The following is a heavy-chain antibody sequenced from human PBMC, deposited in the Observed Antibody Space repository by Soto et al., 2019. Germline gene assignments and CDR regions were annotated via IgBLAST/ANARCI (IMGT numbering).Heavy chain of an antibody. CDR1: GFTFSSYS. Sequence: EVQLVESGGGLVKPGGSLRLSCAASGFTFSSYSMNWVCQAPGKGLEWVSSISSSSSYIYYADSVKGRFTISRDNAKNSLYLQMNSLRAEDTAVYYCARDMGDYGDYVYFDYWGQGTLVTVSS. V-gene: IGHV3-21*01. J-gene: IGHJ4*02. CDR3: ARDMGDYGDYVYFDY. D-gene: IGHD4-17*01. CDR2: ISSSSSYI.